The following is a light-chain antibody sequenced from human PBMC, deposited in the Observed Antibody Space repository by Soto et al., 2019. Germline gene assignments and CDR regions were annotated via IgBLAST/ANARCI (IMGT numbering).Light chain of an antibody. CDR3: AAWDDSLSVVV. CDR1: SSNIGGNY. Sequence: HSVLTQPPSASGTPGQEVTLSCSGSSSNIGGNYVSWYQQLPGTAPKLLIYTNNQRPSGVPDRFSGSKSGTSASLAISGLRSEDEADYYCAAWDDSLSVVVFGGGTKLTVL. J-gene: IGLJ2*01. V-gene: IGLV1-47*01. CDR2: TNN.